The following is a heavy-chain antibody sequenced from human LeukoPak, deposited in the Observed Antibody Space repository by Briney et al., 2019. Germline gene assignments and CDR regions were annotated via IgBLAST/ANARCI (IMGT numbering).Heavy chain of an antibody. Sequence: GGSLRLSCAASGFTFDDYGMSWVRQAPGKGLEWVSSISSSSSYIYHADSVKGRFTISRDNAKNSLYLQMNSLRAEDTAVYYCARSLSKFNYYYGMDVWGQGTTVTVSS. CDR3: ARSLSKFNYYYGMDV. CDR1: GFTFDDYG. D-gene: IGHD2/OR15-2a*01. CDR2: ISSSSSYI. J-gene: IGHJ6*02. V-gene: IGHV3-21*01.